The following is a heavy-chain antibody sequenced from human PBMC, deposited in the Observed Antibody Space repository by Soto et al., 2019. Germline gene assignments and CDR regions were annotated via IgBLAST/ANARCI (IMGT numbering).Heavy chain of an antibody. Sequence: QVHLQESGPGLVKPSGTRSLTCAVSGTSITTSNWWSWVRQPPGKGLEWIGEMYASETTNYNPSLNSRVTISVDKSNNQVSLRLSSVTAADKAVYYCAIELVAGRAYWGQGTLVTVSS. CDR2: MYASETT. CDR3: AIELVAGRAY. CDR1: GTSITTSNW. V-gene: IGHV4-4*02. D-gene: IGHD6-19*01. J-gene: IGHJ4*02.